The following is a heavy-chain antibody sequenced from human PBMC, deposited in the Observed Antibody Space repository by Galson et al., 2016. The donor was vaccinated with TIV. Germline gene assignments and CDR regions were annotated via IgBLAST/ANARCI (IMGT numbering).Heavy chain of an antibody. Sequence: SVKASCKASGGTFSTYVFSWLRQAPGQGLEWMGVINPIFGTANYAQTFQGRLTITADESSTTVYMELNSLRSGDTAVYYCASDRNTALDTYHQYYGMDVWGQGTTVTVSS. D-gene: IGHD5-18*01. CDR1: GGTFSTYV. J-gene: IGHJ6*02. V-gene: IGHV1-69*13. CDR2: INPIFGTA. CDR3: ASDRNTALDTYHQYYGMDV.